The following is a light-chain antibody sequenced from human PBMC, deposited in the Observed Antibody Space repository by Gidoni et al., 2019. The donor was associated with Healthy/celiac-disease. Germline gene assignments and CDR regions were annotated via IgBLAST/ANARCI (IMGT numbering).Light chain of an antibody. V-gene: IGKV3-11*01. CDR2: DAS. CDR1: QSVSSY. CDR3: QQRSNWPPRFT. Sequence: EVVLTQSPTTLSLSPGERATLSCRASQSVSSYLAWYQQQPGQAPRRLIYDASNRATGIPASFSGSGSGTDFTPTISSLEPEDFAVYYCQQRSNWPPRFTFGPGTKVDIK. J-gene: IGKJ3*01.